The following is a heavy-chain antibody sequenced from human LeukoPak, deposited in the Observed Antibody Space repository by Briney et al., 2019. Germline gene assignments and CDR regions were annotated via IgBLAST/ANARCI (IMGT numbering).Heavy chain of an antibody. D-gene: IGHD6-13*01. CDR1: MFTVSSNY. J-gene: IGHJ4*02. CDR2: IYRGGTT. V-gene: IGHV3-53*01. Sequence: PGGSLRLSCAASMFTVSSNYMSWVRQAPGKGLEWVSVIYRGGTTYYADSVKGRFNISRDDSKNTLYLQMNPLRAEDTAVYYCARGLGRSSPQFDQWGQGTTVTVSS. CDR3: ARGLGRSSPQFDQ.